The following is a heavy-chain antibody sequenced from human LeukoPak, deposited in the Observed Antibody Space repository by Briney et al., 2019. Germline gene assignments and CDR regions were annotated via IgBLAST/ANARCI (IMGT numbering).Heavy chain of an antibody. Sequence: GSLRLSCAASGFTFSNYAMSWIRQSPGKGLEWIGEVNHRGSTNYNPSLKSRLTISIDTTRSQFSLSLTSVTAADTAVYYCASHSLEAGYIFVSWGQGTLVTVSS. CDR1: GFTFSNYA. J-gene: IGHJ4*02. V-gene: IGHV4-34*01. CDR3: ASHSLEAGYIFVS. CDR2: VNHRGST. D-gene: IGHD5-18*01.